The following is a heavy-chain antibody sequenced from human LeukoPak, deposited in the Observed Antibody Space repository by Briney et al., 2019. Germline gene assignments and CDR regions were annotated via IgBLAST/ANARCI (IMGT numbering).Heavy chain of an antibody. D-gene: IGHD2-15*01. V-gene: IGHV3-33*06. J-gene: IGHJ4*02. Sequence: GGSLRLSCAASGFTFSSYGMHWVRQAPGKGLEWVAVIWYDGSNKYYADSVKGRFTISRDNSKNTLYLQMNSLRAEDTAVYYCAKDGAGWTHYFDYWGQGTLSPSPQ. CDR1: GFTFSSYG. CDR2: IWYDGSNK. CDR3: AKDGAGWTHYFDY.